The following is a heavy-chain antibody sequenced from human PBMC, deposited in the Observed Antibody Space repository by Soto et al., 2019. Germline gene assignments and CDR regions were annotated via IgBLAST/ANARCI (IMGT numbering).Heavy chain of an antibody. CDR3: AREPVAGIWFDP. V-gene: IGHV1-18*01. D-gene: IGHD6-19*01. CDR2: INPYNGNT. CDR1: GYTFTSYG. Sequence: QVQLVQSGAEVKKPGASVKVSCKASGYTFTSYGISWVRQAPGQGLEWMGWINPYNGNTNYAQKLQGRVTMTSDTSTSTAYMERRSLRSDDTAVYYWAREPVAGIWFDPWCQGTLVTVSS. J-gene: IGHJ5*02.